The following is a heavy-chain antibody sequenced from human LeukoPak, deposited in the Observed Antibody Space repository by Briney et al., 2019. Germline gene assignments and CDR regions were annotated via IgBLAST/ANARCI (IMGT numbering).Heavy chain of an antibody. J-gene: IGHJ4*02. CDR1: GYTFTSYG. CDR3: ARDFSGSYHLGSDY. V-gene: IGHV1-18*01. Sequence: ASVKVSCKASGYTFTSYGISWVRQAPGQGLEWMGWISAYNGNTNYAQKLQGRVTMTTDTSTSTAYMELRSLRSDDTAVYYCARDFSGSYHLGSDYWGQGTLVTVSS. D-gene: IGHD1-26*01. CDR2: ISAYNGNT.